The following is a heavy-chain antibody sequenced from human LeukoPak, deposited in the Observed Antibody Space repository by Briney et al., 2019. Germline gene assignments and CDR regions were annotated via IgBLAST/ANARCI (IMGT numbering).Heavy chain of an antibody. CDR1: GFTFSGFW. CDR3: ARDQVGPED. Sequence: GGSLRLSCAASGFTFSGFWMSWVRQAPGKGLEWVANIIQDGSEKYYVDSVKGRFTISRDNAKSSLYLQMNSLRAEDTAVYYCARDQVGPEDWGQGTLVTVPS. D-gene: IGHD1-26*01. J-gene: IGHJ4*02. V-gene: IGHV3-7*01. CDR2: IIQDGSEK.